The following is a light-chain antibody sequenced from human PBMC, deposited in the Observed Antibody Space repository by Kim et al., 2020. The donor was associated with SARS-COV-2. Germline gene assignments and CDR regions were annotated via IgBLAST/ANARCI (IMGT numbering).Light chain of an antibody. CDR1: KLGDKY. CDR2: QDS. J-gene: IGLJ3*02. Sequence: GSPGQTASITCSGDKLGDKYACWYQQKPGQSPVLVIYQDSKRPSGIPERFSGSNSGNTATLTISGTQAMDEADYYCQAWDSSTAVFDGGTQLTVL. CDR3: QAWDSSTAV. V-gene: IGLV3-1*01.